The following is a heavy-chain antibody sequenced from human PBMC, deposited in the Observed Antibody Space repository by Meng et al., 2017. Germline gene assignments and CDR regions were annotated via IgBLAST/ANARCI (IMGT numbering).Heavy chain of an antibody. D-gene: IGHD5-24*01. Sequence: GESLKISCAASGFTFSNYAMIWVRQAPGKGLEWVSAISGTRGFTYHADPVEGRFTISRDNSKNTLYLQMHNLRVEDTAVYYCGKSHGPFKRDGWTYDPFNIWGQGTMVTVSS. CDR1: GFTFSNYA. CDR3: GKSHGPFKRDGWTYDPFNI. J-gene: IGHJ3*02. V-gene: IGHV3-23*01. CDR2: ISGTRGFT.